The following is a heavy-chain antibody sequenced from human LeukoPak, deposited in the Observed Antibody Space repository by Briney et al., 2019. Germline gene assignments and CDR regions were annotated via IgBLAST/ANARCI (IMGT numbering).Heavy chain of an antibody. Sequence: GGSLRLSCAASGFTFSSYGMHWVRQAPGKGLEWVAFIRYDGSNKYYADSVKGRFTISRDNSKTTLYLQMNSLRAEDTAVYYCAKDPTDIVVVPAAIAAAGTDDYWGQGTLVTVSS. V-gene: IGHV3-30*02. J-gene: IGHJ4*02. CDR1: GFTFSSYG. CDR3: AKDPTDIVVVPAAIAAAGTDDY. D-gene: IGHD2-2*02. CDR2: IRYDGSNK.